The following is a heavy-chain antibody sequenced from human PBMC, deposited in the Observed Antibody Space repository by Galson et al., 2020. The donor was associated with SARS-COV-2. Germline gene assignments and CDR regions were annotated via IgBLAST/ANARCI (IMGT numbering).Heavy chain of an antibody. CDR1: GFTFDDYA. V-gene: IGHV3-9*01. J-gene: IGHJ4*02. CDR2: IYWNSGST. D-gene: IGHD5-12*01. CDR3: AKGPTSYRPSWYGIDY. Sequence: GGSLRLSCAASGFTFDDYAMHWVRQAPGKGLEWVSGIYWNSGSTGYADSVKGRFTISRDNAKNSLYLQMNSLRAEDTAFYYCAKGPTSYRPSWYGIDYWGQGTLVTVSS.